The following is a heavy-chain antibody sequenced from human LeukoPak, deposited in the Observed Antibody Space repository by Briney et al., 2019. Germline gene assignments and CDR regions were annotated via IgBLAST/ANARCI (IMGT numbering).Heavy chain of an antibody. Sequence: PGGSLRLSCAASGFTFSNNAMSWVRQAPGKGLEWVSAISGSGGNTYYADSGKGRFTISRDNSKNTLYLQMNSLRAEDTAVYYCAKDALPMVRGPFFDYWGRGTLVTVSS. V-gene: IGHV3-23*01. D-gene: IGHD3-10*01. J-gene: IGHJ4*02. CDR2: ISGSGGNT. CDR3: AKDALPMVRGPFFDY. CDR1: GFTFSNNA.